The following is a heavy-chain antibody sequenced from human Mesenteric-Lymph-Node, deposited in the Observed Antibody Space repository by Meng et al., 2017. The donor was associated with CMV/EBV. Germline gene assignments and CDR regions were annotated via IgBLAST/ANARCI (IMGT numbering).Heavy chain of an antibody. CDR3: ARDREGNYWSSRWYRGAFDY. J-gene: IGHJ4*02. D-gene: IGHD6-13*01. Sequence: GGSLRLSCAASGFTFSTYPIHWVRQAPGERLEWVAVISYDGSNNFYADSVKGRFTISRDNSKNTLSLQMNSLRPEDTTVYFCARDREGNYWSSRWYRGAFDYWGQGTLVTVSS. V-gene: IGHV3-30-3*01. CDR1: GFTFSTYP. CDR2: ISYDGSNN.